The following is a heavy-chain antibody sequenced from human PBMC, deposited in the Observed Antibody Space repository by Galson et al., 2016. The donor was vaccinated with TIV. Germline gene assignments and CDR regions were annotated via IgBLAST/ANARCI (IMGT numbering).Heavy chain of an antibody. J-gene: IGHJ3*01. CDR3: SRWSSSSYNDLISFGFDF. V-gene: IGHV1-8*01. Sequence: SVKVSCKASGYTFTSYDINWLRQAPGQGPEWMGWINPHSGRTGYAQKFQGRLIMTRDISISTAYMELISLRSEDTAVYYCSRWSSSSYNDLISFGFDFLAQGTTVTVSS. CDR2: INPHSGRT. D-gene: IGHD3-22*01. CDR1: GYTFTSYD.